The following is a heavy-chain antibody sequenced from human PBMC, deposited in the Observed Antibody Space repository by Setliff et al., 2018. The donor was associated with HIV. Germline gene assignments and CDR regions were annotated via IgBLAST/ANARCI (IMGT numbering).Heavy chain of an antibody. CDR3: AREGAPITLRFVGRDRRAFDI. J-gene: IGHJ3*02. Sequence: EASVKVSCKASGGTFSSYAISWVRQAPGQGLEWMGGIIPIFGTANYAQKFQGRVTITADESTSTAYMELSSLRSEDTAVYYCAREGAPITLRFVGRDRRAFDIWGQGTMVTVSS. CDR2: IIPIFGTA. V-gene: IGHV1-69*13. D-gene: IGHD3-3*01. CDR1: GGTFSSYA.